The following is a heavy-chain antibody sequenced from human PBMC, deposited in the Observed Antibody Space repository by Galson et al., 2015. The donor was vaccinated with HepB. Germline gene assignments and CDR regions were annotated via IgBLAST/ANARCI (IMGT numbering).Heavy chain of an antibody. Sequence: SVKVSCKAFGDIFSSYTITWVRQAPGQGLEWMGRIIPMLDIANYAQRFQGRVTITADKSTNAAYMELSSLRSEDTAVYYCATPEYSSSYYYYYGMDVWGQGTTVTVSS. CDR3: ATPEYSSSYYYYYGMDV. V-gene: IGHV1-69*02. J-gene: IGHJ6*02. CDR2: IIPMLDIA. D-gene: IGHD6-6*01. CDR1: GDIFSSYT.